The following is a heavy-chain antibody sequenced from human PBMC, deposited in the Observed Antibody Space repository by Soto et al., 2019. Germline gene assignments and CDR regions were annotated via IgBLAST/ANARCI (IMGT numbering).Heavy chain of an antibody. CDR3: ARVDGGSLNWFDP. Sequence: ASVKVSCKASGYTFTSYYMHWVRQAPGQGLEWMGWISAYNGNTNYAQKLQGRVTMTTDTSTSTAYMELRSLRSGDTAVYYCARVDGGSLNWFDPWGHGTLVTVSS. CDR1: GYTFTSYY. V-gene: IGHV1-18*04. D-gene: IGHD2-15*01. J-gene: IGHJ5*02. CDR2: ISAYNGNT.